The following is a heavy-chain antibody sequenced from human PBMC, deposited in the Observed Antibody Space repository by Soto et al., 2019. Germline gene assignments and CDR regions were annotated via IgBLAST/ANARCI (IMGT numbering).Heavy chain of an antibody. CDR3: ASFIGGGVGAPLDS. V-gene: IGHV4-39*01. J-gene: IGHJ4*02. D-gene: IGHD1-26*01. CDR2: ISYGWTT. Sequence: SETLSLTCTVSGGSSSGANYYWGWIRQPPGKGLEWIGSISYGWTTYYNPSLRSRVTLSVDMSKNQFSLKLRSVTAADTALYYCASFIGGGVGAPLDSSGQRTLVTVSS. CDR1: GGSSSGANYY.